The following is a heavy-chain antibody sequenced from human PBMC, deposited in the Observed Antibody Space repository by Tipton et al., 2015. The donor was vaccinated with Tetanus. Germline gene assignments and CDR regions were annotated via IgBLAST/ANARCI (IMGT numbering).Heavy chain of an antibody. CDR1: GYSISSGYY. Sequence: TLSLTCAVPGYSISSGYYWGWIRQPPGKGLEWIGSIFHSGSPYYNPSLKSRVTISVDTSKNQVSLKLSSVTAADTAVYYCARWGTYYYDSSGNYYFDYWGQGTLVTVSS. CDR2: IFHSGSP. V-gene: IGHV4-38-2*01. J-gene: IGHJ4*02. CDR3: ARWGTYYYDSSGNYYFDY. D-gene: IGHD3-22*01.